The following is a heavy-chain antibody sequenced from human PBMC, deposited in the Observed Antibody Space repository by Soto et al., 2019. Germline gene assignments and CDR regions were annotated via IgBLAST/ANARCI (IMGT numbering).Heavy chain of an antibody. CDR1: GFTFSSYA. J-gene: IGHJ4*02. Sequence: SLRLSCAASGFTFSSYAMHWVRQAPGKGLEWVAVISYDGSNKYYADSVKGRFTISRDNSKNTLYLQMNSLRAEDTAVYYCAREYSGYDEGFDYWGQGTLVNVSS. D-gene: IGHD5-12*01. CDR2: ISYDGSNK. CDR3: AREYSGYDEGFDY. V-gene: IGHV3-30-3*01.